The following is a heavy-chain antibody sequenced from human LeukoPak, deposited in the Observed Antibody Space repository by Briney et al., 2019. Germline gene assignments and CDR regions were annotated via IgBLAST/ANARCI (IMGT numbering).Heavy chain of an antibody. Sequence: SETLSLTCTVSGGSISSGSYYWSWIRQPAGKGLEWIGRTYTSGSTNYNPSLKSRVTISVDTSKNQFSLKLSSVTAADTAVYYCAREIGSSWSYYFDYWGQGILVTVSS. CDR1: GGSISSGSYY. CDR3: AREIGSSWSYYFDY. CDR2: TYTSGST. D-gene: IGHD6-13*01. V-gene: IGHV4-61*02. J-gene: IGHJ4*02.